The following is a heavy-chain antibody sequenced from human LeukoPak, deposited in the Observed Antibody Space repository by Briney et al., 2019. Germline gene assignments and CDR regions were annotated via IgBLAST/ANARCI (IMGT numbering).Heavy chain of an antibody. CDR3: ATGNYSYGYNYFGS. CDR1: GYTLIEIS. D-gene: IGHD5-18*01. CDR2: FDPGEGET. Sequence: GASVKVSCKVSGYTLIEISMHWVRQSPGKGLDWMGDFDPGEGETIYAQKFQGRVTMTEDTSTATAYMELSSLTSDDTAVYYCATGNYSYGYNYFGSWGQGTLVTVSS. J-gene: IGHJ4*02. V-gene: IGHV1-24*01.